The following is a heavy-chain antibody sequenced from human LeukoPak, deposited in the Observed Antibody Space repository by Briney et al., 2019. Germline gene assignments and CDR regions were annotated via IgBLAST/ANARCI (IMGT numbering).Heavy chain of an antibody. J-gene: IGHJ4*02. CDR3: AKDVYGSGSYFDY. D-gene: IGHD3-10*01. V-gene: IGHV3-30*02. CDR2: IRYDGSNK. Sequence: GGSLRLSCAASGFTFSSYGMHWVRQAPGKGLEWGAFIRYDGSNKYYADSVKGRFTISRDNSKNTLYLQMNSLRAEDTAVYYCAKDVYGSGSYFDYWGQGTLVTVSS. CDR1: GFTFSSYG.